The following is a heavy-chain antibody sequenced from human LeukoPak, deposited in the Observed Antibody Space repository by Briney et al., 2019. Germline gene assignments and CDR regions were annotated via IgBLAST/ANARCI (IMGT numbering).Heavy chain of an antibody. CDR3: ARAGSFWHYVY. D-gene: IGHD1-7*01. J-gene: IGHJ4*02. CDR2: SRGGGGII. CDR1: GFTFNTYT. V-gene: IGHV3-48*01. Sequence: GGSLRLSGAASGFTFNTYTMSWVRQAPGEGLEGVSYSRGGGGIIDYADSVRGRLTISRDNAKNSLYLQMPGLRVEDPAVYYCARAGSFWHYVYWGQGTLVTVSS.